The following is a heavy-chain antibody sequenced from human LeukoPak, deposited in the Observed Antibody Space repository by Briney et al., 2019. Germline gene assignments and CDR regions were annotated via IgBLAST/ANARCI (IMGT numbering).Heavy chain of an antibody. CDR2: INHDGSAT. J-gene: IGHJ4*02. D-gene: IGHD6-13*01. CDR1: GFAFSGYW. V-gene: IGHV3-74*01. Sequence: PGGSLRLSCAASGFAFSGYWMHWVRQAPGKGLVWVSRINHDGSATIYADSVKGRFTFSRDNAKNTLHLQMNSLRVEDTAVYYCVREGAHIAAVGKCFDYWGQGTLVTVSS. CDR3: VREGAHIAAVGKCFDY.